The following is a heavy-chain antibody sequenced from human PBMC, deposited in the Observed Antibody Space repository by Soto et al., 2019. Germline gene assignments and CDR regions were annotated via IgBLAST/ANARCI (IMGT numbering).Heavy chain of an antibody. CDR1: GFALSNYW. J-gene: IGHJ4*02. V-gene: IGHV3-7*05. CDR2: IKQDGSEK. Sequence: ESGGGLVQPGESLRLSCVASGFALSNYWINWVRQAPGKGLEWVANIKQDGSEKNYVDSVKGRFTIPRDNARNSLYLQMNSLRAEDTAAYYCATETSTWGCWGQGTLVTVSS. D-gene: IGHD7-27*01. CDR3: ATETSTWGC.